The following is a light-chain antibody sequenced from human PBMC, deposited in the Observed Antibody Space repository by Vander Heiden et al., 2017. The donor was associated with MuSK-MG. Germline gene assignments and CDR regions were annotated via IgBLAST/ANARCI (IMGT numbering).Light chain of an antibody. CDR3: QAWDSSTAYV. CDR1: QLGDKY. J-gene: IGLJ1*01. Sequence: SYELSQSPSLSVSPGQTASITCSGDQLGDKYVCWYQKKPGQSPLLVIYQDSRRPSGIPERFSGSNSGNTATLTISGTQAMDEADYYCQAWDSSTAYVFGTGTKVTVL. CDR2: QDS. V-gene: IGLV3-1*01.